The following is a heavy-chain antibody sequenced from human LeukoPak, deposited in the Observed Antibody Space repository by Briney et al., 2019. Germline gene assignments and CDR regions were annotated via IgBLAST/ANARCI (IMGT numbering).Heavy chain of an antibody. V-gene: IGHV4-39*07. Sequence: SETLSLTCTVSGGSISSGTYYWGWIRQPPGKGLEWIGSIYYSGSTYYNPSLKSRVTISVDTSKNQFSLKLSSVTAADTAVYYCARERGTMIVVALNWFDPWGQGTLVTVSS. D-gene: IGHD3-22*01. CDR2: IYYSGST. CDR1: GGSISSGTYY. J-gene: IGHJ5*02. CDR3: ARERGTMIVVALNWFDP.